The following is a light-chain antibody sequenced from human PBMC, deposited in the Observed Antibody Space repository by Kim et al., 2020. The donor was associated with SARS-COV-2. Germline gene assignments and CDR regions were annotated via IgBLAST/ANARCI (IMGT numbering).Light chain of an antibody. J-gene: IGLJ2*01. CDR1: SSNIGAGYD. CDR3: KSYDSSLRGSVV. V-gene: IGLV1-40*01. Sequence: QSVLTQPPSVSGAPGQRVTISCSGCSSNIGAGYDVYWYQQLPGTAPKLLIYGNSNRPSGGPDGFCGSKSGTSASLAITGLQAEDEADYYCKSYDSSLRGSVVFGGGTQLTVL. CDR2: GNS.